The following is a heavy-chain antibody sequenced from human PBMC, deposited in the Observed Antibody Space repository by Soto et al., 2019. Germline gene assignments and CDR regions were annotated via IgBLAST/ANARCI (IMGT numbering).Heavy chain of an antibody. CDR2: TYYRSKWYS. V-gene: IGHV6-1*01. CDR3: ARHRARNWFDP. J-gene: IGHJ5*02. CDR1: GDSVSSTSTA. D-gene: IGHD6-6*01. Sequence: SQTLSLTCAISGDSVSSTSTAWSWIRQSPSRGLEWLGRTYYRSKWYSDYAVSVKSRITINPDTSKNQFSLKLSSVTAADTAVFYCARHRARNWFDPWGQGTLVTVSS.